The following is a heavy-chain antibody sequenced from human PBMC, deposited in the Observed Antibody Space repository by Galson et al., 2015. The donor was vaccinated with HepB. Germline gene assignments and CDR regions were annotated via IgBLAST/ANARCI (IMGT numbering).Heavy chain of an antibody. J-gene: IGHJ4*02. CDR2: IKEDGSEK. Sequence: SLRLSCAASGFTFSRNWMNWVRQAPGKGLEWVANIKEDGSEKKYVDSVRGRFTISRDNAKNSLFLQMNSLRGEDTAVYYCARDGLGWELPSDYWGQGTLVTVSS. V-gene: IGHV3-7*01. D-gene: IGHD1-26*01. CDR3: ARDGLGWELPSDY. CDR1: GFTFSRNW.